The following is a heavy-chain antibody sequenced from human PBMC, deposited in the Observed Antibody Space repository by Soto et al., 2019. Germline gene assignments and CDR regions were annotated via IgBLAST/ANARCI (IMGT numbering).Heavy chain of an antibody. CDR1: GFTFSSYA. D-gene: IGHD2-21*01. CDR2: INGGGDYT. V-gene: IGHV3-23*01. J-gene: IGHJ4*02. Sequence: EVQLLESGGGLVQPGGSLRLSCAASGFTFSSYAMGWVRQTPGKGLEWVSTINGGGDYTYYADSVKGRFTISRDNSKNTLYLQMNSLRAEDTAVYYCAKFYGAPRSSYHFDYWGQGTLLTVSS. CDR3: AKFYGAPRSSYHFDY.